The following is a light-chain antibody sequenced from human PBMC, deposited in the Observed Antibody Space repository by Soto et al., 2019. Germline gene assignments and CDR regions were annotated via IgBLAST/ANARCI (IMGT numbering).Light chain of an antibody. CDR2: LNSDGSH. J-gene: IGLJ3*02. CDR1: SGHSSYA. CDR3: QTWGTGIPWV. Sequence: QPVLTQSPSASASPGASVKLTCTLSSGHSSYAIAWHQQQPEKGPRYLMKLNSDGSHTKGDGIPDRFSGSSSGAERYLTIASRQSEDEADYYCQTWGTGIPWVFGGGTKLTVL. V-gene: IGLV4-69*01.